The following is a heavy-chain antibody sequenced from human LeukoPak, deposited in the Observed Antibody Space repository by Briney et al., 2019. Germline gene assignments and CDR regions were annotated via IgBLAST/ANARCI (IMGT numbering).Heavy chain of an antibody. Sequence: AASVKVSCKASGYTFTSYDINWVRQATGQGLEWMGWMNPNSGNTGYAQKFQGRVTITRNTSISTAYMELSSLRSEDTAVYYCARAPYCGGDCYPDYWGQATLVTVSS. D-gene: IGHD2-21*01. J-gene: IGHJ4*02. CDR1: GYTFTSYD. V-gene: IGHV1-8*03. CDR3: ARAPYCGGDCYPDY. CDR2: MNPNSGNT.